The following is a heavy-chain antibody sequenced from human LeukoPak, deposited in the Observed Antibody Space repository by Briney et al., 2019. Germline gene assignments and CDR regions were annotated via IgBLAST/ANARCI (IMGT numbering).Heavy chain of an antibody. CDR3: ARDQNDSSGYYYRPHDAFDI. J-gene: IGHJ3*02. D-gene: IGHD3-22*01. CDR1: GYTFTSYY. Sequence: ASVKVSCKASGYTFTSYYMHWVRQAPGQGLEWMGIINPSGGSTSYAQKFQGGVTMTRDMSTSTVYMELSSLRSEDTAVYYCARDQNDSSGYYYRPHDAFDIWGQGTMVTVSS. V-gene: IGHV1-46*01. CDR2: INPSGGST.